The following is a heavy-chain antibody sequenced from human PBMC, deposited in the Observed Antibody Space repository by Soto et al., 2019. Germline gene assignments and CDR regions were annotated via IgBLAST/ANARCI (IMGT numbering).Heavy chain of an antibody. V-gene: IGHV3-73*02. J-gene: IGHJ4*02. Sequence: EVQLVESGGGLVQPGGSLELSCAASGFTLSDSSVNWVRQASGKGLEWVGRIASKTESEATVYAASVKGRITVARDDSKNTVYLQMASVTTEDTAVYYCMSWDASSSAEQWGQGALVTVSS. CDR1: GFTLSDSS. CDR3: MSWDASSSAEQ. D-gene: IGHD6-6*01. CDR2: IASKTESEAT.